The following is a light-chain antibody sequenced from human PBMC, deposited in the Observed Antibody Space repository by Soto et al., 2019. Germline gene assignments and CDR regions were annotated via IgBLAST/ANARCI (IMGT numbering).Light chain of an antibody. Sequence: QSVLAQPASMSGSPGQSITITCTGTSSDVGAYDYVSWYQHHPGKVPRLIIYEVTKRPSGVSHRFSGSKSGNTASLTISGLQPDDEADYYCSSYTRYSDLVFCGGTTVAVL. CDR2: EVT. CDR1: SSDVGAYDY. CDR3: SSYTRYSDLV. V-gene: IGLV2-14*01. J-gene: IGLJ2*01.